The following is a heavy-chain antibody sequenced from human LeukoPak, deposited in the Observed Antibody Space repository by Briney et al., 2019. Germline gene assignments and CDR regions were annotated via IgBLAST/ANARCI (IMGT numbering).Heavy chain of an antibody. CDR2: INSDGGGA. CDR1: GITFGNNW. V-gene: IGHV3-74*01. J-gene: IGHJ5*02. Sequence: PGGSLRLSCAASGITFGNNWMHWVSQGPGKGLVWISRINSDGGGAIYADSVKGRFTVSRDNAKNTLYLKMNSLRAEDTAVYYCARDVPHNWFDTWGQGTLVTVSS. CDR3: ARDVPHNWFDT.